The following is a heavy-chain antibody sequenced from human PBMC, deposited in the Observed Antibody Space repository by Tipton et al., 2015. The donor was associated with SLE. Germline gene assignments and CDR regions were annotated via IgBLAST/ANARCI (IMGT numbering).Heavy chain of an antibody. Sequence: TLSLTCTVSGGSISSHYCSWIRQPPGKGLEWIGYIYYSGSTNYNPSLKSRVTISVDTSKNQFSLKLSSVTAADTAVYYCASSPYSSSWYYFDYWGQGTLVTVSS. CDR1: GGSISSHY. D-gene: IGHD6-13*01. J-gene: IGHJ4*02. V-gene: IGHV4-59*11. CDR2: IYYSGST. CDR3: ASSPYSSSWYYFDY.